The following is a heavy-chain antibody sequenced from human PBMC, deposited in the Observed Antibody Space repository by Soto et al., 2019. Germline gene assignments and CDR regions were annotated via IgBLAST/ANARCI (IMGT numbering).Heavy chain of an antibody. CDR1: GFTVSSNY. V-gene: IGHV3-66*01. CDR2: IYSGGST. CDR3: ARAPEYCSSTSCVYFDY. Sequence: GGSLRLSCAASGFTVSSNYMSWVRQAPGKGLEWVSVIYSGGSTYYADSVKGRFTISRDNSKNTLYLQMNSLRAEDTAVYYCARAPEYCSSTSCVYFDYWGQGTLVTVSS. J-gene: IGHJ4*02. D-gene: IGHD2-2*01.